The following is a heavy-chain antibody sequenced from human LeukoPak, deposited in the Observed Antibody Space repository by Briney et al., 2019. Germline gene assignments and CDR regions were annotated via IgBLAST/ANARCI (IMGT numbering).Heavy chain of an antibody. CDR1: GGSISSYY. V-gene: IGHV4-59*01. CDR2: IYYSGST. CDR3: ARYASDGWRFDY. D-gene: IGHD5-24*01. J-gene: IGHJ4*02. Sequence: SETLSLTCTVSGGSISSYYWSWIRQPPGKGLEWIGYIYYSGSTNYNPSLKSRVTISVDTSKNQFSLKLSSVTAADTAVYYCARYASDGWRFDYWGQGTLVAVSS.